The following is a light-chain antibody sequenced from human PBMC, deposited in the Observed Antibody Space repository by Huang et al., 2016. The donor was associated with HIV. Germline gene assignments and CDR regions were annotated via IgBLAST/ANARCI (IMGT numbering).Light chain of an antibody. CDR2: GAS. V-gene: IGKV3-15*01. CDR3: QQYDTWPPLT. CDR1: QSVGGK. J-gene: IGKJ4*01. Sequence: ILLTQFPATLSVSPGQRVTLSCWASQSVGGKLAWYKQRPGQAPRLLIYGASTRVPTIPDRFSGSGSGTEFTLTISSLQSEDFAVYYCQQYDTWPPLTFGGGTKV.